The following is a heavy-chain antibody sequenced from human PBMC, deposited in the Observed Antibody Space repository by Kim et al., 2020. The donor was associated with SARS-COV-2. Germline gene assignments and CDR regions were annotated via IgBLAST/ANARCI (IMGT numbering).Heavy chain of an antibody. CDR1: GGSISSSSYY. Sequence: SETLSLTCTVSGGSISSSSYYWGWIRQPPGKGLEWIGSIYYSGSTYYNPSLKSRVTISVDTSKNQFSLKLSSVTAADTAVYYCARLSSRGWFDPWGQGT. V-gene: IGHV4-39*01. CDR2: IYYSGST. CDR3: ARLSSRGWFDP. D-gene: IGHD6-13*01. J-gene: IGHJ5*02.